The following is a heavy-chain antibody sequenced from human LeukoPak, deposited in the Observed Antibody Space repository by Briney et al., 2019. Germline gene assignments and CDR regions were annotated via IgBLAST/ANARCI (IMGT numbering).Heavy chain of an antibody. CDR1: GFTFSSSG. D-gene: IGHD1-26*01. CDR3: AKDRWELLLWYFDL. V-gene: IGHV3-9*01. Sequence: GGSLRLSCAASGFTFSSSGMHWVRQAPGKGLEWVSGISWNSGSIGYADSVKGRFTISRDNAKNSLYLQMNSLRAEDTALYYCAKDRWELLLWYFDLWGRGTLVTVSS. CDR2: ISWNSGSI. J-gene: IGHJ2*01.